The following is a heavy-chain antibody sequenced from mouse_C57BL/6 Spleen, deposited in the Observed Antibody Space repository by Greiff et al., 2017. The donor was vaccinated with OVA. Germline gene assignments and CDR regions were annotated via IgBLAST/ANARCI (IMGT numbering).Heavy chain of an antibody. J-gene: IGHJ2*01. CDR1: GYTFTSYW. V-gene: IGHV1-69*01. CDR3: ASRDSSGRGLYYFDY. D-gene: IGHD3-2*02. Sequence: VQLQQPGAELVMPGASVKLSCKASGYTFTSYWMHWVKQRPGQGLEWIGEIDPSDSYTNYNQKFKGKSTLTVDKSSSTAYMQLSSLTSEDSAVYYCASRDSSGRGLYYFDYWGQGTTLTVSS. CDR2: IDPSDSYT.